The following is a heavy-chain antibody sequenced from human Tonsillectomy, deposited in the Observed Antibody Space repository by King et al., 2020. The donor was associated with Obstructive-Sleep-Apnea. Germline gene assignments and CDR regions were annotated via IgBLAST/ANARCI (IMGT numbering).Heavy chain of an antibody. CDR1: GGSISSSSYY. CDR3: ARERAAGANWFDP. D-gene: IGHD6-13*01. V-gene: IGHV4-39*07. Sequence: LQLQESGPGLVKPSETLSLTCTVSGGSISSSSYYWGWIRQPPGKGLEWIGSIYYSGRTHYKPSLKSRVSISVDTSKNQFSLKLTSVTAADTAVYYCARERAAGANWFDPWGQGTLVTVSS. J-gene: IGHJ5*02. CDR2: IYYSGRT.